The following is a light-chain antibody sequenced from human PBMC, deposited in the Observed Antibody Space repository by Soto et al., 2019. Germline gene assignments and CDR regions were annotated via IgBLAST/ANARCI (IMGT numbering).Light chain of an antibody. CDR1: QRISSY. J-gene: IGKJ5*01. V-gene: IGKV1-39*01. Sequence: DIQMTQSPSLSASVGDRVTITCRASQRISSYLNWYQQKPGKAPKLLIYGVSSLHSGVPSRFTGSGSGIDFTLTITSLQPEDFAIYYCQQTYDIPSTFGQGTRLEIK. CDR3: QQTYDIPST. CDR2: GVS.